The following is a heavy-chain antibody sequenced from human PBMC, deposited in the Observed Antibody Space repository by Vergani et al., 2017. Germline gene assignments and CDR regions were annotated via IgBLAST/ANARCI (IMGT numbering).Heavy chain of an antibody. CDR3: ARDCTSGGCPDNYGMDV. Sequence: GQLVESGGGLVQSGGSLRLSCAASGFTFSDFSMSWVRQAPGKGLEWVAFIGSSGPYINYADSVKGRFIISRDNTNNSLFLQLRSLRAEDAAVYYCARDCTSGGCPDNYGMDVWGQGATVTVSS. CDR1: GFTFSDFS. CDR2: IGSSGPYI. J-gene: IGHJ6*02. V-gene: IGHV3-21*02. D-gene: IGHD2-8*01.